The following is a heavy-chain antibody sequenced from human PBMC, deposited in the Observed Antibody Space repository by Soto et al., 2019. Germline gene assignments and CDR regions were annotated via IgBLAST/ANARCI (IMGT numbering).Heavy chain of an antibody. V-gene: IGHV3-53*01. Sequence: EVHLVESGGGLIQPGGSLRLSCAASGFTVSSNYMSWVHQAPGKGLEWLSVTYSGGTTYYADSVKGRFTISRDNSKNTLYLQMNSLRAEDTAVYYCARIYGDYGNWYFDLWGRGTLVTVSS. CDR2: TYSGGTT. J-gene: IGHJ2*01. CDR1: GFTVSSNY. D-gene: IGHD4-17*01. CDR3: ARIYGDYGNWYFDL.